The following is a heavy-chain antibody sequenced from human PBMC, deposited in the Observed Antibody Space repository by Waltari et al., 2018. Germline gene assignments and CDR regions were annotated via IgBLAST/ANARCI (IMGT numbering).Heavy chain of an antibody. J-gene: IGHJ4*02. CDR2: IYHSGST. V-gene: IGHV4-39*07. Sequence: QLQLQESGPGLVKPSETLSLTCTVSGGSISSSSYYWGWIRQPPGKGLEWIGSIYHSGSTYYNPSLKRRVTISVDTSKNQFSLKLSSVTAADTAVYYCARSVAVAGSFSYWGQGTLVTVSS. CDR3: ARSVAVAGSFSY. CDR1: GGSISSSSYY. D-gene: IGHD6-19*01.